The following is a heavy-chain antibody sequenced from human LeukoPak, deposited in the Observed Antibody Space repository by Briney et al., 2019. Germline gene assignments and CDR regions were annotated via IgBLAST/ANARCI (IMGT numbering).Heavy chain of an antibody. CDR2: IYHSGST. V-gene: IGHV4-38-2*02. CDR3: ARGGYDFGVDY. J-gene: IGHJ4*02. D-gene: IGHD5-12*01. Sequence: PSETLSLTCTVSGYSISSGYYWGWIRQPPGKGLEWIGSIYHSGSTYYNPSLKSRGTISVDTSKNHFSLKLSSVTAADTAVYYCARGGYDFGVDYWGQGTLVTVSS. CDR1: GYSISSGYY.